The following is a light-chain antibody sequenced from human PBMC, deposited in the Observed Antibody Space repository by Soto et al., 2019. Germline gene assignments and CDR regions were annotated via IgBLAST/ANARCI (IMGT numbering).Light chain of an antibody. CDR3: QYYSSSLSIT. J-gene: IGKJ5*01. CDR2: GAS. Sequence: EIVLTQSPGILSLSPGERATISCRASQSVRSTYLAWYQQKPGQAPRLLIHGASSRANGIPDRFSGSGSGTDFTLTISRLEPEDFAVYYCQYYSSSLSITFG. V-gene: IGKV3-20*01. CDR1: QSVRSTY.